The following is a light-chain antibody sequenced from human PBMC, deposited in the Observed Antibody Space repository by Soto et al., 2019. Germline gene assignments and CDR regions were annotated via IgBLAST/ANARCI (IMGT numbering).Light chain of an antibody. CDR3: QQSYSTPIT. CDR1: QSISSN. V-gene: IGKV3-15*01. J-gene: IGKJ1*01. Sequence: EIVMTQSPATLSVSPGERATLSCRASQSISSNLAWYQQKLGQAPRLPIYRASTRATGIPARFSGSGSGTDFTLTISSLQPEDFATYYCQQSYSTPITFGQGTKVDIK. CDR2: RAS.